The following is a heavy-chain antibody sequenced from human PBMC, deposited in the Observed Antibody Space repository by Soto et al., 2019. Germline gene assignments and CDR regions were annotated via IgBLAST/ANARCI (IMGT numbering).Heavy chain of an antibody. CDR1: GFIFNNYA. Sequence: QVQVVESGGGVVQPGRSLRLSCVVSGFIFNNYAMHWVRQAPGKGLEWVAVISYDGDNKFYADSMQGRFIIFRDNSKNPLYLQMNNLRGEDTAVYYCARGAGFYYGGPEDLWGQGTRVTVSS. D-gene: IGHD3-10*01. CDR3: ARGAGFYYGGPEDL. CDR2: ISYDGDNK. J-gene: IGHJ3*01. V-gene: IGHV3-30-3*01.